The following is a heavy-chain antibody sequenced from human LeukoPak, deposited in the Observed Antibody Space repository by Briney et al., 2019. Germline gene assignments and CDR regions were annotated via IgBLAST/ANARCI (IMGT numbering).Heavy chain of an antibody. J-gene: IGHJ4*02. V-gene: IGHV3-11*01. D-gene: IGHD3-10*01. CDR1: GFTFDDYG. CDR2: ISSRSSNK. CDR3: AKARSGSGSYGKYYFDY. Sequence: GGSLRLSCAASGFTFDDYGLSWVRQAPGKGLVWVSYISSRSSNKYYADSVKGRFTISRDNAKNSLYLQMNSLRVEDTAVYYCAKARSGSGSYGKYYFDYWGQGTLVTVSS.